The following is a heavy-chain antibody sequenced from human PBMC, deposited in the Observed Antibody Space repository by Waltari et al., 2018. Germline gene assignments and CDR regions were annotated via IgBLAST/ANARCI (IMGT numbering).Heavy chain of an antibody. Sequence: EVQLVESGGGLVQPGGSLRLSCAASGFTFSSYAMSWVRQAPGKGLWWFSAIIGSGGSTYYADSVKGRFTISRDNSKTTLYLQMNSLRAEDTAVYYCAKQVELIIIGAFDIWGQGTMVTVSS. V-gene: IGHV3-23*04. CDR3: AKQVELIIIGAFDI. CDR1: GFTFSSYA. D-gene: IGHD1-7*01. J-gene: IGHJ3*02. CDR2: IIGSGGST.